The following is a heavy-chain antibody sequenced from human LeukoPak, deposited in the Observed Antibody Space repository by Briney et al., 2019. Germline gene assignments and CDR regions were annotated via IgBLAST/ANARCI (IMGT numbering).Heavy chain of an antibody. CDR3: ARHELEKYYFDY. Sequence: SQTLSLTCTVSGGSISSGSYYWSWIRQPPGKGLEWIGEINHSGSTNYNPSLKSRVTISVDTSKNQFSLKLSSVTAADTAVYYCARHELEKYYFDYWGQGTLVTVPS. V-gene: IGHV4-39*01. J-gene: IGHJ4*02. D-gene: IGHD6-13*01. CDR1: GGSISSGSYY. CDR2: INHSGST.